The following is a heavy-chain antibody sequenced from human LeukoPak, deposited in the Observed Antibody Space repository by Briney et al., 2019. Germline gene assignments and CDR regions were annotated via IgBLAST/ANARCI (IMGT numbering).Heavy chain of an antibody. CDR2: ISSNGGST. J-gene: IGHJ6*04. CDR3: VKELVDYYYYYGMDV. V-gene: IGHV3-64D*06. CDR1: GFTFSSYA. Sequence: AGGSLRLSCSASGFTFSSYAMHWVRQAPGKGLEYVSAISSNGGSTYYADSAKGRFTISRDNSKNTLYLQMSSLRAEDTAVYYCVKELVDYYYYYGMDVWGKGTTVTVSS.